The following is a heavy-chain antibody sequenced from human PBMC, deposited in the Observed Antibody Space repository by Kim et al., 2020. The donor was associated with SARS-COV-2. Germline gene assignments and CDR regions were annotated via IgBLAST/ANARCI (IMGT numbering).Heavy chain of an antibody. J-gene: IGHJ6*02. V-gene: IGHV3-9*01. D-gene: IGHD4-17*01. Sequence: GGSLRLSCAASGFTFDDYAMHWVRQAPGKGLEWVSGISWNSGSIGYADSVKGRFTISRDNAKNSLYLQMNSLRAEDTALYYCAKDMNYGDYGSYYYYGMDVWGQGTTVTVSS. CDR3: AKDMNYGDYGSYYYYGMDV. CDR1: GFTFDDYA. CDR2: ISWNSGSI.